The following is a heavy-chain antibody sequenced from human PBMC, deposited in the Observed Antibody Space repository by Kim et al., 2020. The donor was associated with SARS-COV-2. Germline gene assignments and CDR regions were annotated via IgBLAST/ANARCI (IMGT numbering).Heavy chain of an antibody. CDR2: IYYSGST. J-gene: IGHJ4*02. V-gene: IGHV4-39*01. CDR1: GGSISSSSYY. Sequence: SETLSLTCTVSGGSISSSSYYWGWIRQPPGKGLEWIGSIYYSGSTYYNPSLKSRVTISVDTSKNQFSLKLSSVTAADTAVYYCARRASEVSWGFDYWGQGTLVTVSS. CDR3: ARRASEVSWGFDY. D-gene: IGHD6-13*01.